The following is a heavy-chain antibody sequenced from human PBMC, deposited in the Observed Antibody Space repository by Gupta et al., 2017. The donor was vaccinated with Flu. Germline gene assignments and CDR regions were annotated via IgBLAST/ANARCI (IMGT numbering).Heavy chain of an antibody. V-gene: IGHV2-26*01. CDR2: IFSNDEK. Sequence: QVTLKESGPVLVKPTETLTLTCTVSGFSLSNARMGVSWIRQPPGKALEWLAHIFSNDEKSYSTSLKSRLTISKDTSKSQVVLTMTNMDPVETATYYCARHIKKVTIFGVAWFKLDYWGQGTLVTVSS. J-gene: IGHJ4*02. CDR3: ARHIKKVTIFGVAWFKLDY. D-gene: IGHD3-3*01. CDR1: GFSLSNARMG.